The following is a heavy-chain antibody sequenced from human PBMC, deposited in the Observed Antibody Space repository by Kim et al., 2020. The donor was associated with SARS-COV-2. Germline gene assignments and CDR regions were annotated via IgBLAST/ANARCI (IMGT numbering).Heavy chain of an antibody. CDR3: ATWLSGSAFDI. J-gene: IGHJ3*02. Sequence: TYYPVSVKGRFTISRENAKNSLYLQMNSLRAGDTAVYYCATWLSGSAFDIWGQGTMVTVSS. V-gene: IGHV3-13*01. D-gene: IGHD3-16*02. CDR2: T.